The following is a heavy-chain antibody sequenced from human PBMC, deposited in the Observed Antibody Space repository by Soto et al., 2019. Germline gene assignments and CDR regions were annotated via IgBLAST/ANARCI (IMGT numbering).Heavy chain of an antibody. J-gene: IGHJ6*02. CDR3: ARDSLIPSAEDYYFDMDV. D-gene: IGHD2-21*01. CDR2: IIPIFRTA. CDR1: GGTFSSYA. V-gene: IGHV1-69*13. Sequence: SVKVSCKAPGGTFSSYAISWVRQATGQGPEWMGGIIPIFRTANYAQKFQGSVTITADESTRTAYMELSGLTSENTDDYYCARDSLIPSAEDYYFDMDVWGQGTTVTVSS.